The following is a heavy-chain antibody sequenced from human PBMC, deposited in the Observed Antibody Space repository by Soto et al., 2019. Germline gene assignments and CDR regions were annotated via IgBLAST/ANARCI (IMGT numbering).Heavy chain of an antibody. CDR1: GGSISNYY. J-gene: IGHJ5*01. V-gene: IGHV4-4*07. CDR3: VRLGYGHTDNNGYYLFDS. D-gene: IGHD3-22*01. Sequence: PSETLSLTCSVSGGSISNYYWNWIRQPAGKGLEWIGRIYSNGITYYNPSLKSRVTMSVDTSKNQFSLRLDSVTAEDTAVYYCVRLGYGHTDNNGYYLFDSWGQGNLVTVSS. CDR2: IYSNGIT.